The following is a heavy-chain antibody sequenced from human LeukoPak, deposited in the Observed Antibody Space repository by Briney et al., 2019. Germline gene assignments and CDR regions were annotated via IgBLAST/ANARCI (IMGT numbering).Heavy chain of an antibody. J-gene: IGHJ4*02. CDR3: ARDRHFGPQASGWFPDY. CDR2: INPSGGST. Sequence: ASVKVSCKASGYTFTSYYMHWVRQAPGQGLEWMGIINPSGGSTSYAQKFQGRVTMTRDTSTSTVYMELSSLRSEDTAVYYCARDRHFGPQASGWFPDYWGQGTLVTVSS. CDR1: GYTFTSYY. V-gene: IGHV1-46*01. D-gene: IGHD6-19*01.